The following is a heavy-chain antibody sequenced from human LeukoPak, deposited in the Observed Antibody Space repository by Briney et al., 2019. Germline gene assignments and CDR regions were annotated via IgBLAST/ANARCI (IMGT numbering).Heavy chain of an antibody. CDR2: MSVDGSEK. CDR3: AREADSGYYRTVDY. CDR1: GFTLSRFA. V-gene: IGHV3-30-3*01. J-gene: IGHJ4*02. D-gene: IGHD2-15*01. Sequence: GGSLRLSCTASGFTLSRFAMHWVRQAPGKGLEWLGHMSVDGSEKHYVDSVRGRFTISRDPSKNTLYLEMTSLRTEDTAVYYCAREADSGYYRTVDYWGQGTMVTVS.